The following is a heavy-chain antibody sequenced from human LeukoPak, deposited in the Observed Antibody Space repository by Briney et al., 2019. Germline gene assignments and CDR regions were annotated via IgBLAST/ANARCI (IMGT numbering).Heavy chain of an antibody. D-gene: IGHD3-16*01. V-gene: IGHV4-59*01. CDR1: GGAINSYH. J-gene: IGHJ3*02. Sequence: SETLSLTCTVAGGAINSYHWTWIRQPPGKRLEWIGSIYFRGSINYNPSLKNRVNISIHTSPNQISLTLSSVTAADTAVYYCSRLMDAYYDYVWGSYPLHAFDIWGQGTMVTVSS. CDR3: SRLMDAYYDYVWGSYPLHAFDI. CDR2: IYFRGSI.